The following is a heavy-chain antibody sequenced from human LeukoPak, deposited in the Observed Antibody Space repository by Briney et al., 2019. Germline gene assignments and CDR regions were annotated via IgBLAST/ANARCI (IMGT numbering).Heavy chain of an antibody. CDR1: GYSFSTYW. D-gene: IGHD1-26*01. CDR2: IYPGDSDT. CDR3: ARELATNVCGAFDI. Sequence: GEPLKSSCKGSGYSFSTYWIGWVRQMPGKGLEWMGTIYPGDSDTRYSPSFQGRVTFSADKSINTAYLQWSSLKASDTAIYYCARELATNVCGAFDIWGQGTMVTVSS. V-gene: IGHV5-51*01. J-gene: IGHJ3*02.